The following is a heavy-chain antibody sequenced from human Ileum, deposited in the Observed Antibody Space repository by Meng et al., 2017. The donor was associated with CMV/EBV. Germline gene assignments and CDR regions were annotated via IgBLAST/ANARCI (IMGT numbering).Heavy chain of an antibody. V-gene: IGHV1-69*06. Sequence: SVKVSCKASGGTFNNYAMSWVRQAPGQGLEWMGGIITVDGTTKYAENFRDRVTITADKSTSTAYMELSSLRSEDTALYYCARSGLLSGSTFVDHWGQGTLVTVSS. D-gene: IGHD1-26*01. CDR2: IITVDGTT. CDR1: GGTFNNYA. J-gene: IGHJ4*02. CDR3: ARSGLLSGSTFVDH.